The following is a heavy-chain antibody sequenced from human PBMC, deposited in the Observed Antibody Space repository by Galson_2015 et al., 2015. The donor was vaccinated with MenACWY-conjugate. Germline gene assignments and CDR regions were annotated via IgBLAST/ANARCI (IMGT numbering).Heavy chain of an antibody. CDR1: GFMFSSYA. CDR2: ISGSGDST. D-gene: IGHD1-26*01. CDR3: ATGGGNYFGPIGGLFDY. V-gene: IGHV3-23*01. J-gene: IGHJ4*02. Sequence: SLRLSCAASGFMFSSYAMSWVRQAPGKGLEWVSTISGSGDSTYYADSVKGRSTISRDHSKNTLYLHMNSLRAEDTAVYYCATGGGNYFGPIGGLFDYLGQGTLVTVSS.